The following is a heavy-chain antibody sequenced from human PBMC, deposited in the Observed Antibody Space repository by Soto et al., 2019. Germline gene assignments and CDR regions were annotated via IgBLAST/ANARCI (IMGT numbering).Heavy chain of an antibody. CDR3: ARASYSSSRGAFDI. CDR1: GGSISSGGYY. CDR2: IYYSGST. Sequence: SETLSLTCTVSGGSISSGGYYWSWIRQHPGKGLEWIGYIYYSGSTYYNPSLTSRVTISVDTSKNQFSLKLSSVTAADTAVYYCARASYSSSRGAFDIWGQGTMVTVSS. D-gene: IGHD6-13*01. V-gene: IGHV4-31*03. J-gene: IGHJ3*02.